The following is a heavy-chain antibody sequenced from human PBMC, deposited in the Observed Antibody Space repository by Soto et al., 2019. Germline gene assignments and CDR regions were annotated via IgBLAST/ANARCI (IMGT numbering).Heavy chain of an antibody. CDR3: ARDIDSYYYYGMDV. D-gene: IGHD3-9*01. Sequence: ASVKVSCKASGYTFTGYYMHWVRQAPGQGLEWMGWINPNSGGTNYAQKFQGRVTMTRDTSISTAYMELSRLRSDDTAVYYCARDIDSYYYYGMDVWGQGTTVTVSS. J-gene: IGHJ6*02. CDR2: INPNSGGT. CDR1: GYTFTGYY. V-gene: IGHV1-2*02.